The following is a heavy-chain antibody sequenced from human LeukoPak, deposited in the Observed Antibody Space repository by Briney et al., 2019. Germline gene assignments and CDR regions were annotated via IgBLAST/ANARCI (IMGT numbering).Heavy chain of an antibody. J-gene: IGHJ4*02. CDR3: AKDHGYSYGRGFDY. CDR1: GFTFDDYA. V-gene: IGHV3-9*03. Sequence: GGSLRLSCAASGFTFDDYAMHLVRQAPGKGLEWVSGISWNSGSIGYADSVKGRFTISRDNAKNSLYLQMNSLRAEDMALYYCAKDHGYSYGRGFDYWGQGTLVTVSS. D-gene: IGHD5-18*01. CDR2: ISWNSGSI.